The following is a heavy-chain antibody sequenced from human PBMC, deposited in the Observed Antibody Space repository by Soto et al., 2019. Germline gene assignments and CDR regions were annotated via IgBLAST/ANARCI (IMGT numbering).Heavy chain of an antibody. CDR3: ARGSGSYYVGVYYYGMDV. J-gene: IGHJ6*02. V-gene: IGHV1-69*13. D-gene: IGHD3-10*01. CDR1: GGTFSSYA. CDR2: IIPIFGTA. Sequence: ASVKVSCKASGGTFSSYAISWVRQAPGQGLEWMGGIIPIFGTANYAQKFQGRVTITADESTSTAYMELSSLRSEDTAVYYCARGSGSYYVGVYYYGMDVWGQGTTVTVSS.